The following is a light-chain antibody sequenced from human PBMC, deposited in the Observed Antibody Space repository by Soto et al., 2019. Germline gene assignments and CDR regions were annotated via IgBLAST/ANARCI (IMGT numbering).Light chain of an antibody. CDR3: AAWDDSLNGSV. CDR1: ISNIGSNT. J-gene: IGLJ7*01. Sequence: QSVLTQPPSASGTPGQRVTISCSGSISNIGSNTVNWYQQLPGTAPKLLIFSNNQRPSGVPDRFSGSKSGTSASLATSGLQAEEEADYYCAAWDDSLNGSVFGGGTQLTVL. CDR2: SNN. V-gene: IGLV1-44*01.